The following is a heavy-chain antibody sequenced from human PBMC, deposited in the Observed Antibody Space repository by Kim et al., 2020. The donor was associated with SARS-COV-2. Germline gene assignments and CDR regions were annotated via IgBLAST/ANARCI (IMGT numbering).Heavy chain of an antibody. CDR2: IYYDRGT. V-gene: IGHV4-59*08. CDR1: GGSISSFY. D-gene: IGHD3-9*01. J-gene: IGHJ4*02. CDR3: TRHWPEWYGDVLAGYSDY. Sequence: SETLSLSCTVSGGSISSFYWSWVRQPPGKALEWIGHIYYDRGTKYNPALKSRVTMSVDKSKKQVSLNLNSVTAADTAVYYCTRHWPEWYGDVLAGYSDYWGPGTPLTVPA.